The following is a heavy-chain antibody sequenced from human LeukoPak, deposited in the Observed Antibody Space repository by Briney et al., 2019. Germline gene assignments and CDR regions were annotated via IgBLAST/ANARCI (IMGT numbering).Heavy chain of an antibody. V-gene: IGHV4-39*01. CDR1: GGSISSSSYY. J-gene: IGHJ4*02. CDR3: ARQAIVENTFDH. Sequence: PSETLSLTCTVSGGSISSSSYYWGWIRQPPGKGLEWIGSIYYSGSTYYNPSLKSRVTISVDTSNNQFSLKLTSVTAADTAVYYCARQAIVENTFDHWGQGTLVTVSS. CDR2: IYYSGST. D-gene: IGHD1-26*01.